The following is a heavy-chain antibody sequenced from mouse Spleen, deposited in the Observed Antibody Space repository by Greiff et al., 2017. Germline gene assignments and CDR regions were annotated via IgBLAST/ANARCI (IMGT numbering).Heavy chain of an antibody. CDR3: ARGLYYYGSSLYAMDY. CDR1: GFTFSSYA. J-gene: IGHJ4*01. Sequence: EVNVVESGGGLVKPGGSLKLSCAASGFTFSSYAMSWVRQTPEKRLEWVASISSGGSTYYPDSVKGRFTISRDNARNILYLQMSSLRSEDTAMYYCARGLYYYGSSLYAMDYWGQGTSVTVSS. V-gene: IGHV5-6-5*01. D-gene: IGHD1-1*01. CDR2: ISSGGST.